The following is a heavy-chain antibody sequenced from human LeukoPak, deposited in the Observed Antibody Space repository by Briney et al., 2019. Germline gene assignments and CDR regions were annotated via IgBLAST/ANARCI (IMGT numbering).Heavy chain of an antibody. J-gene: IGHJ6*04. CDR3: ARTSSPQLGYYGMDV. CDR2: IDPSDSYT. D-gene: IGHD6-13*01. Sequence: GESLKISCKGSGYSFTSYWISWVRQMPGKGLEWMGRIDPSDSYTNYGPSFQGHVTISADKSISTAYLQWSSLKASDTAMYYCARTSSPQLGYYGMDVWGKGTTVTVSS. V-gene: IGHV5-10-1*01. CDR1: GYSFTSYW.